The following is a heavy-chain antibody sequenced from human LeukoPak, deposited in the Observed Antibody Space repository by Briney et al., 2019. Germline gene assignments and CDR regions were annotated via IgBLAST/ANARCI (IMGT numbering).Heavy chain of an antibody. D-gene: IGHD3-22*01. CDR3: AKDVGIYSSGFVDY. V-gene: IGHV3-74*01. CDR2: ISSDGSST. Sequence: GGSLRLSCAASGFTFSSYWMHWVRQAPGKGLVWVSRISSDGSSTTYADSMKGRFTISRDNAKNSLYLQMNSLRAEDTALYYCAKDVGIYSSGFVDYWGQGTLVTVSS. CDR1: GFTFSSYW. J-gene: IGHJ4*02.